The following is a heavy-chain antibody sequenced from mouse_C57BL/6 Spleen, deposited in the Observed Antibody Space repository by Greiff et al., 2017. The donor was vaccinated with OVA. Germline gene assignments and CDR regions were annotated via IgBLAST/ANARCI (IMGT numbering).Heavy chain of an antibody. Sequence: QVQLQQPGTELVKPGASVKLSCKASGYTFTSYWMHWVKQRPGQGLEWIGNIDPSDSETHYNQKFKDKATLTVDKSSSTAYMQLSSLTSEDSAVYYCARESYYGSSYRYFDVWGTGTTVTVSS. CDR2: IDPSDSET. J-gene: IGHJ1*03. V-gene: IGHV1-52*01. D-gene: IGHD1-1*01. CDR1: GYTFTSYW. CDR3: ARESYYGSSYRYFDV.